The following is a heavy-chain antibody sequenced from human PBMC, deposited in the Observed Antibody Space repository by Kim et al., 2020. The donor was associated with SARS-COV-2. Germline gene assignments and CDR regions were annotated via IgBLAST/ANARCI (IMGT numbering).Heavy chain of an antibody. Sequence: YNPSLKSRVTISVDTSKNRFSLKVSSVTAADTAVYYCARSWFGEFYYFDYWGQGTLVTVSS. J-gene: IGHJ4*02. V-gene: IGHV4-39*01. CDR3: ARSWFGEFYYFDY. D-gene: IGHD3-10*01.